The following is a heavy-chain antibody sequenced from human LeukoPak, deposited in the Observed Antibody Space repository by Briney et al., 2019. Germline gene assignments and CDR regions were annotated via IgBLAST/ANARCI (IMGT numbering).Heavy chain of an antibody. J-gene: IGHJ4*02. CDR2: IKSKNDGGTT. CDR3: VGRPWNFDY. V-gene: IGHV3-15*05. Sequence: GGSLKLSCAASGFNFNHAWMTWVRQAPGKGLEWVGRIKSKNDGGTTDFAAPVKGRFTISRDDSKGMMFLEMNGLKTEDTAVYYCVGRPWNFDYWGQGTLVTVSS. CDR1: GFNFNHAW. D-gene: IGHD1-1*01.